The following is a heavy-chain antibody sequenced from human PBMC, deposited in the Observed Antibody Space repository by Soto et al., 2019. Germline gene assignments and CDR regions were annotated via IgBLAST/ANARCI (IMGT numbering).Heavy chain of an antibody. J-gene: IGHJ4*02. CDR1: GDTFTNYA. D-gene: IGHD1-26*01. CDR3: ARASLLWELLRLDY. CDR2: INAGNGNT. Sequence: ASVKVSCKASGDTFTNYAIHWVRQAPGQRLEWMGWINAGNGNTKYSQKFQGRVTITRDTSASTAYMELSSLRSEDTAVYYCARASLLWELLRLDYWGQGTLVTVSS. V-gene: IGHV1-3*01.